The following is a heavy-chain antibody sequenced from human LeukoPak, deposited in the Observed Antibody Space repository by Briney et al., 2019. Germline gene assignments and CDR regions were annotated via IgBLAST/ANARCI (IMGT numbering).Heavy chain of an antibody. J-gene: IGHJ5*02. CDR3: ARKVPAAINWFDP. V-gene: IGHV1-2*02. Sequence: ASVKVSCKASGYTFTSYYMHWVRQAPGQGLEWMGIINPSGGSTNYAQKFQGKVTMTRDTSISTAYMELSRLRSDDTAVYYCARKVPAAINWFDPWGQGTLVTVSS. CDR1: GYTFTSYY. CDR2: INPSGGST. D-gene: IGHD2-2*01.